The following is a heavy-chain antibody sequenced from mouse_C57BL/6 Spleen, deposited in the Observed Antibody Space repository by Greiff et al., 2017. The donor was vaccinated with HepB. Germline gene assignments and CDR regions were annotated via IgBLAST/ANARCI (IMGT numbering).Heavy chain of an antibody. CDR3: ARMDYYGSNYAMDY. V-gene: IGHV1-18*01. J-gene: IGHJ4*01. CDR2: INPNNGGT. Sequence: EVQLQQSGPELVKPGASVKIPCKASGYTLTDYNMDWVKQSHGKSLEWIGDINPNNGGTIYNQKFKGKATLTVDKSSSTAYMELRSLTSEDTAVYYCARMDYYGSNYAMDYWGQGTSVTVSS. CDR1: GYTLTDYN. D-gene: IGHD1-1*01.